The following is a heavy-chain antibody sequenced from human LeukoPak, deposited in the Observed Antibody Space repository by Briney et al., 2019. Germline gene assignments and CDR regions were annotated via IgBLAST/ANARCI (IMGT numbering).Heavy chain of an antibody. CDR3: AKESGSKAQYYYYYMDV. Sequence: GGSLRLSCAASGFTFSSYGMHWVRQAPGKGLEWVAFIRYDGSNKYYADSVKGRFTISRDNSKNTLYLHVNSLRPEDTAVYYCAKESGSKAQYYYYYMDVWGKGTTVTISS. V-gene: IGHV3-30*02. CDR1: GFTFSSYG. CDR2: IRYDGSNK. J-gene: IGHJ6*03. D-gene: IGHD5-12*01.